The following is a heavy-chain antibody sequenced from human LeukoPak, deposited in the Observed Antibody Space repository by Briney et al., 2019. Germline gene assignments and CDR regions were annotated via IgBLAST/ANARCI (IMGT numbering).Heavy chain of an antibody. V-gene: IGHV3-30-3*01. J-gene: IGHJ4*02. D-gene: IGHD3-22*01. Sequence: GGSLRLSCAASGFTFSSYAMHWVRQAPGKGLEWVAVISYDGSNKYYADSVKGRFTISRDNSKNTLYLQMNSLRAEDTAVYYCARGHYYDSSGYQIDYWGLGTLVTVSS. CDR1: GFTFSSYA. CDR3: ARGHYYDSSGYQIDY. CDR2: ISYDGSNK.